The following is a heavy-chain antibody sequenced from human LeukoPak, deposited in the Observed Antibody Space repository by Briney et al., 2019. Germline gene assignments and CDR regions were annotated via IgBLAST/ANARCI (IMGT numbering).Heavy chain of an antibody. CDR1: GFTFSDYY. D-gene: IGHD2-8*02. CDR3: ARDFKPIVLALGY. CDR2: ISSSGSNI. Sequence: PGGSLRLSCAASGFTFSDYYMSWIRQAPGKGLEWVSYISSSGSNIYYADSVKGRFTISRDNAKNSLYLQMNSLRAEDTAVYYCARDFKPIVLALGYWGQGTLVTVSS. V-gene: IGHV3-11*01. J-gene: IGHJ4*02.